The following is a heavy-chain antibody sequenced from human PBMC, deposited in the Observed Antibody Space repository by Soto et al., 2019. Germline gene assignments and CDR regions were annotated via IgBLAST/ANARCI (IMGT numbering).Heavy chain of an antibody. D-gene: IGHD6-25*01. CDR1: GGSITNYY. CDR2: IYYNWTT. V-gene: IGHV4-59*01. CDR3: ALHCSSPSGYGQWEY. J-gene: IGHJ4*02. Sequence: QVQLQESGPGLVKPSETLSLTCTVSGGSITNYYWSWIRQPPVKGREWVGYIYYNWTTNYNPSHKRRVTISVESSKNQFSLKLSSVTAADTAVYYCALHCSSPSGYGQWEYWGKGTLVSVSS.